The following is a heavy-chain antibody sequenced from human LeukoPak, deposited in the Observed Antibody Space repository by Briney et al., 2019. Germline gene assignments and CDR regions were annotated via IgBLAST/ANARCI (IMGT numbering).Heavy chain of an antibody. CDR3: ARDHYYDSSGYYYKEYYGMGV. CDR2: IWYDGSNK. Sequence: PGGSLRLSCAASGFTFSSYGMHWVRQAPGKGLEWVAVIWYDGSNKYYADSVKGRFTISRDNSKNTLYLQMNSLRAEDTAVYYCARDHYYDSSGYYYKEYYGMGVWGQGTTVTVSS. CDR1: GFTFSSYG. V-gene: IGHV3-33*01. J-gene: IGHJ6*02. D-gene: IGHD3-22*01.